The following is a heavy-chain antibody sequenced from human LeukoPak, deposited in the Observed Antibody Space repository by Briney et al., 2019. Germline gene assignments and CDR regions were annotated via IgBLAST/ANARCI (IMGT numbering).Heavy chain of an antibody. D-gene: IGHD6-19*01. CDR1: GGSISSSSYY. CDR3: ARDTIAVAGPLTSDY. J-gene: IGHJ4*02. V-gene: IGHV4-39*07. CDR2: IYYSGST. Sequence: SETLSLTCTVSGGSISSSSYYWDWIRQPPGKGLEWIGSIYYSGSTYYNPSLKSRVTISVDTSKNQFSLKLSSVTAADTAVYYCARDTIAVAGPLTSDYWGQGTLVTVSS.